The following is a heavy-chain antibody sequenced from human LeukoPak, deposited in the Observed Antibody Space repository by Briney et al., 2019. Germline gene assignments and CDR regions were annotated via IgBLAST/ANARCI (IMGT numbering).Heavy chain of an antibody. CDR1: GGSISSYY. J-gene: IGHJ4*02. CDR3: ARGFCSNTRWYKEMATILPDY. V-gene: IGHV4-59*01. CDR2: IYYSGST. D-gene: IGHD2-2*02. Sequence: SETLSLTCTVSGGSISSYYWSWIRQPPGKGLEWIGYIYYSGSTNYNPSLRSRVTTSVDTSKNQFSLKLRSVTAADTAVYYCARGFCSNTRWYKEMATILPDYWGQGALVAVSS.